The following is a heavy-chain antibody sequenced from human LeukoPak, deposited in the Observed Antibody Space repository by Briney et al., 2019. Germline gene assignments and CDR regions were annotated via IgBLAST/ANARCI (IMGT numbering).Heavy chain of an antibody. CDR2: ISGNNDNP. D-gene: IGHD2-2*01. CDR1: GGTFSSYA. CDR3: ARDGTSTDDY. J-gene: IGHJ4*02. Sequence: GSSVKVSCKASGGTFSSYAINWVRQAPGQGLEWMGWISGNNDNPNYGQKFQGRFAVTTDSSTTTAYMELRNLTFDDTAVYYCARDGTSTDDYWGQGTLVTVSS. V-gene: IGHV1-18*01.